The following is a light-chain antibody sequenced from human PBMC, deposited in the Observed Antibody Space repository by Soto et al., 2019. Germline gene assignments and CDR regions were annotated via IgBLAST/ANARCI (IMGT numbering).Light chain of an antibody. CDR1: QSIRHY. Sequence: DIQMTQSPPTLSASVGDRVTITCRASQSIRHYLAWYQQMPGKAPKLLIYGASTLQSGVPSRFSGSGSGTEFTLTISSLQPDDFGTYLWKHHNSYSQTFGQGTKVEIK. V-gene: IGKV1-5*01. J-gene: IGKJ1*01. CDR3: KHHNSYSQT. CDR2: GAS.